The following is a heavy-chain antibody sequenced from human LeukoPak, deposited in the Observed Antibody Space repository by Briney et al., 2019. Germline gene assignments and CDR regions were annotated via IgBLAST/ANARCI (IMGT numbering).Heavy chain of an antibody. CDR2: INTGNGNT. J-gene: IGHJ4*02. CDR1: GYIFTSYP. Sequence: ASVKVSCKASGYIFTSYPIHWVRQAPGQRLEWMGWINTGNGNTKYSQRFEGRVTVTTDTSAAAAYMELSSLRSEDTAVYYCARDWAMADYWGQGTLVTVSS. V-gene: IGHV1-3*04. D-gene: IGHD5-18*01. CDR3: ARDWAMADY.